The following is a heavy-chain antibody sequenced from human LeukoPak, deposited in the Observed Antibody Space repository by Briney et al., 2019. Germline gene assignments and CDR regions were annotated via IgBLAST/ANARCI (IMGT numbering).Heavy chain of an antibody. CDR1: GYSFTNYW. J-gene: IGHJ4*02. Sequence: GESLKISCKGYGYSFTNYWIGWVGQMPRKGLEWMGIIYPGDSDTRYSPSFQGQVTISADKSISTAYLQWSSLKASDSAMYYCARGYIDSDYWGKGTLVTVSS. V-gene: IGHV5-51*01. CDR3: ARGYIDSDY. D-gene: IGHD5-12*01. CDR2: IYPGDSDT.